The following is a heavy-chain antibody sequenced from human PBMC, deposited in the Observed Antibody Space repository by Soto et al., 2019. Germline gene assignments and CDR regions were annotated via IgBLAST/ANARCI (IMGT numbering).Heavy chain of an antibody. V-gene: IGHV4-31*02. Sequence: QVRLRESGPGLVKPSQTLSLTCTVSGATVSSGGYYWSWIRQHPGKGLEWIGFIYYSGTTSYNPSLQSRVTRGADTSKNQFSLNLTSMAAAETAVYYCAIDRFYDSGGYIFEYWCQGARVTVSS. CDR2: IYYSGTT. CDR3: AIDRFYDSGGYIFEY. CDR1: GATVSSGGYY. J-gene: IGHJ4*02. D-gene: IGHD3-22*01.